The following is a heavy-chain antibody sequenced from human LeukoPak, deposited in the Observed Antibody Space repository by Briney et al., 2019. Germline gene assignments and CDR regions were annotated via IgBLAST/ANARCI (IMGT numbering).Heavy chain of an antibody. CDR3: AKAPKPNPYYYMDV. Sequence: GRSLRLSCAASGFTFEDYAMHWVRQAPGKGLEWVSGISWNSGSIGYADSVKGRFTISRDNSKNTLYLQMNSLRAEDTAVYYCAKAPKPNPYYYMDVWGKGTAVTVSS. J-gene: IGHJ6*03. D-gene: IGHD1-14*01. CDR1: GFTFEDYA. CDR2: ISWNSGSI. V-gene: IGHV3-9*01.